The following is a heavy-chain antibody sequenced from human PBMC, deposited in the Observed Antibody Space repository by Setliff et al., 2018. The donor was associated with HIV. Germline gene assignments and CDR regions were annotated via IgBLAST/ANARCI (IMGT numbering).Heavy chain of an antibody. CDR2: IRSKVYGATT. CDR3: ATVFGSGFFDY. D-gene: IGHD3-10*01. Sequence: GGSLRLSCAASGFSFGDYAMSWVRQAPGKGLEWVGFIRSKVYGATTEYAASVKGRFTISRDDSKSIAYLQMNSLKTEDTAVYYCATVFGSGFFDYWGQGALVTVSS. J-gene: IGHJ4*02. V-gene: IGHV3-49*04. CDR1: GFSFGDYA.